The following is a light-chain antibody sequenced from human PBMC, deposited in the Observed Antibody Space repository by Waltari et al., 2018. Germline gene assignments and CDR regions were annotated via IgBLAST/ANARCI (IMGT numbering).Light chain of an antibody. CDR3: QAWYSNIGV. Sequence: SYEVTQPPSVSVSPGQTASITCSGDKLVDKNVCWYQQKPGQSPVLVIHADSKRPSELPERISGANAGNTATLTISGTQAMDEADYYCQAWYSNIGVFGGGTNLTVL. CDR2: ADS. V-gene: IGLV3-1*01. CDR1: KLVDKN. J-gene: IGLJ2*01.